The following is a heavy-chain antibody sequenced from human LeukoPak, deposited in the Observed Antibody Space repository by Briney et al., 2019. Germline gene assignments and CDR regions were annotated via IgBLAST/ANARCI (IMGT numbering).Heavy chain of an antibody. CDR2: FDPEDGET. J-gene: IGHJ3*02. V-gene: IGHV1-24*01. CDR3: ATELAGWRTVGNAFDI. D-gene: IGHD4-23*01. CDR1: GYTFTSYG. Sequence: GASVKVSCKASGYTFTSYGISWVRQAPGKGLEWMGGFDPEDGETIYAQKFQGRVTMTEDTSTDTAYMELSSLRSEDTAVYYCATELAGWRTVGNAFDIWGQGTMVTVSS.